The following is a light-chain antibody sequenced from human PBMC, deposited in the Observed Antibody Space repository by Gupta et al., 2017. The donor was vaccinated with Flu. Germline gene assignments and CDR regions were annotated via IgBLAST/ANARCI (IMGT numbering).Light chain of an antibody. CDR1: QSVLHSSNNKNY. J-gene: IGKJ4*01. CDR2: WAS. CDR3: QQYYTVPFT. Sequence: SLGERATINCKSSQSVLHSSNNKNYLAWYQKKPGQPPKLLIYWASARESGLLDRFSGSGSGTDVTLTISSLQAEDVAVYYCQQYYTVPFTFGGGTKVEIK. V-gene: IGKV4-1*01.